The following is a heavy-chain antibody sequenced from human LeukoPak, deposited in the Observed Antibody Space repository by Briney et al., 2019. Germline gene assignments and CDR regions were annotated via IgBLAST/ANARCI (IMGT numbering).Heavy chain of an antibody. J-gene: IGHJ2*01. CDR1: GFTVSGTY. Sequence: GGSLRLSCAISGFTVSGTYMSWVRQAPGEGPEWVSLVYSGGNTYYADSVKGRFTISRDNSKNTLYLQMNSLRAEDTAVYYCARDYFVGTEFYSYFDLWGRGTLVTVSS. D-gene: IGHD4-23*01. V-gene: IGHV3-66*01. CDR2: VYSGGNT. CDR3: ARDYFVGTEFYSYFDL.